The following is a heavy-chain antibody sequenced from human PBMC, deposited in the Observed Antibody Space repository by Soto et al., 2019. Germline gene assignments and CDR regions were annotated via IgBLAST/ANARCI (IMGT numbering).Heavy chain of an antibody. CDR2: IIPIFGTA. CDR1: GGTFSSYA. V-gene: IGHV1-69*13. D-gene: IGHD6-13*01. J-gene: IGHJ4*02. Sequence: ASVKVSCKASGGTFSSYAISWVRQAPGQGLEWMGGIIPIFGTANYAQKFQGRVTITADESTSTAYMELSSLRSEDTAVYYCARGGRGYSSSWYGVYWGQRTLVTVSS. CDR3: ARGGRGYSSSWYGVY.